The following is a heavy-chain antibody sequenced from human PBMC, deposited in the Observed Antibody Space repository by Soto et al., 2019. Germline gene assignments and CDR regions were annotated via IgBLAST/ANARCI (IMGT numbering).Heavy chain of an antibody. CDR3: ARGYDTSMDV. J-gene: IGHJ6*02. D-gene: IGHD3-9*01. CDR1: GGSISSYY. V-gene: IGHV4-59*01. Sequence: SETLSLTCTVSGGSISSYYWSGIRQPPGKGLEWIGYIYYSGSTNYNPSLKSRVTISVDTSKNQFSLKLSSVTAADTAVYYCARGYDTSMDVWGQGTTVTVSS. CDR2: IYYSGST.